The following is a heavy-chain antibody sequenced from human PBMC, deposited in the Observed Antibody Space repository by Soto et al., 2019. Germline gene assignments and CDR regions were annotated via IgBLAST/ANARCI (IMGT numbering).Heavy chain of an antibody. CDR2: TSYDGSKK. J-gene: IGHJ6*02. CDR1: GYIFSNYG. V-gene: IGHV3-30*18. Sequence: QVQLVESGGSVVQPGRSLRLSCAASGYIFSNYGMHWVRQAPGKGLEGVAVTSYDGSKKYYADSVKGRFTISKDNSKNTVYLQMNSLRIEDTAVYYCAKWGLSGHGMDVWGQGTTVTVSS. CDR3: AKWGLSGHGMDV. D-gene: IGHD7-27*01.